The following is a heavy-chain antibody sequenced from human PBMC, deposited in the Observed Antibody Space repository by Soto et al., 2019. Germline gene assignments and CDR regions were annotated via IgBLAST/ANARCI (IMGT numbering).Heavy chain of an antibody. Sequence: PGGSLRLSCAASGFTFSSYGMHWVRQAPGKGLEWVAVISYDGSYKYYADSGKGRFTISRDNSKNTLYLQMNSLRVDDTAVYYCVRVSIAAGDYWGQGTLVTVSS. V-gene: IGHV3-30*03. CDR1: GFTFSSYG. D-gene: IGHD6-13*01. J-gene: IGHJ4*02. CDR2: ISYDGSYK. CDR3: VRVSIAAGDY.